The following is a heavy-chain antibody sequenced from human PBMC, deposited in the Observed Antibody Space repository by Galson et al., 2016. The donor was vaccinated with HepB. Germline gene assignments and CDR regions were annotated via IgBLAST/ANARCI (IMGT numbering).Heavy chain of an antibody. D-gene: IGHD3-10*01. CDR1: GFIFNDYC. CDR2: IRSGSSYT. Sequence: SLRLSCAASGFIFNDYCMNWIRQAPGKGLEWVSNIRSGSSYTDYADSVKGRFTISRDNARNSLYLKMNSLRAEDTAIYYCARDLSTGGVIIPYSYSYYGVDVWGQGTTVTVSS. V-gene: IGHV3-11*05. J-gene: IGHJ6*02. CDR3: ARDLSTGGVIIPYSYSYYGVDV.